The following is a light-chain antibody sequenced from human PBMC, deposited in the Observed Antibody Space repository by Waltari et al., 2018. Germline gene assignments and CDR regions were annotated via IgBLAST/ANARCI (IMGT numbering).Light chain of an antibody. Sequence: DIVMTQSPDSLAVSLGERATINCASSQSVLYSSDNKNYLAWYQQKPGQPPKLLIYWASTRASGVPDRFSGSGSGTDFTLTISSLQAEDVAVYYCQQYYGTPVTFGGGSKVEIK. J-gene: IGKJ4*01. CDR1: QSVLYSSDNKNY. CDR2: WAS. CDR3: QQYYGTPVT. V-gene: IGKV4-1*01.